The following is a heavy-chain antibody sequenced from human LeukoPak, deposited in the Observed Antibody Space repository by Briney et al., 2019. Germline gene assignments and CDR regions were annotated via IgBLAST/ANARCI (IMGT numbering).Heavy chain of an antibody. Sequence: GASVKVSCAASGYTLTKYGICWVRQAPGQGPEWMGWISGYNGNTNYAQNFQGRVTMTTDTSTSTAYMELRDLKSDDTAVYYCGRDYYYGTSAPYNFGIDGWGQGTTVTVSS. J-gene: IGHJ6*02. CDR3: GRDYYYGTSAPYNFGIDG. CDR1: GYTLTKYG. CDR2: ISGYNGNT. V-gene: IGHV1-18*04. D-gene: IGHD3-10*01.